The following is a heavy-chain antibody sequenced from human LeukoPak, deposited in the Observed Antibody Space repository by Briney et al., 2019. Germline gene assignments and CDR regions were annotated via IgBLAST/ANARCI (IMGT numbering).Heavy chain of an antibody. D-gene: IGHD3-22*01. J-gene: IGHJ4*02. CDR3: ARAVVVITPRTTKIKRYYFDY. V-gene: IGHV1-8*03. CDR2: MNPNSGNT. Sequence: ASVKDSCKASGGTFSSYAISWVRQATGQGLEWMGWMNPNSGNTGYAQKFQGRVTITGNTSITTAYLELSSLRSEDTAVYYCARAVVVITPRTTKIKRYYFDYWGQGTLVTVSS. CDR1: GGTFSSYA.